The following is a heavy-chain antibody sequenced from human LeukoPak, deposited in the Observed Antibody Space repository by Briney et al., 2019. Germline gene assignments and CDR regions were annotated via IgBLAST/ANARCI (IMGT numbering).Heavy chain of an antibody. J-gene: IGHJ2*01. CDR2: INHSGSI. CDR1: GESFNNYY. Sequence: KPSETLSLTCAVYGESFNNYYWSWIRQPPGKGLEWIGEINHSGSINYNPSLKSRVTISVDTSKNQFSLKLSSVTAADTAVYYCARVSSSWYQDWYFDLWGRGTLVTVSS. D-gene: IGHD6-13*01. V-gene: IGHV4-34*01. CDR3: ARVSSSWYQDWYFDL.